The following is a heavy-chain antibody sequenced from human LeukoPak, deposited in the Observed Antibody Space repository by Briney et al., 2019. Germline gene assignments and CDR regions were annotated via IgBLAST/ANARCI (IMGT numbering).Heavy chain of an antibody. CDR3: ARPNYSYDTHAFDI. J-gene: IGHJ3*02. CDR2: ISYDGSNK. D-gene: IGHD5-18*01. CDR1: GFTFSSYA. Sequence: GGSLRLSCAASGFTFSSYAMHWARQAPGKGLEWVAVISYDGSNKYYADSVKGRFTISRDNSKNTLYLQMNSLRAEDTAVYYCARPNYSYDTHAFDIWGQGTMVTVSS. V-gene: IGHV3-30-3*01.